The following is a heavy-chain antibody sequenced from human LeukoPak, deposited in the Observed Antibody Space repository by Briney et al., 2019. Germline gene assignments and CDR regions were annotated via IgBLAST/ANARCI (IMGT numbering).Heavy chain of an antibody. CDR1: GGSVTTYY. D-gene: IGHD1-1*01. CDR3: ARHLHNQPSPSFDP. CDR2: IYTSGGT. V-gene: IGHV4-4*09. Sequence: SETLSLTCSVSGGSVTTYYWSWIRQPPGKGLEWIGYIYTSGGTNHNPSPKSRVTISVDTSKNQFSLKLTSVTAADTAVYYCARHLHNQPSPSFDPWGQGTLVTVSS. J-gene: IGHJ5*02.